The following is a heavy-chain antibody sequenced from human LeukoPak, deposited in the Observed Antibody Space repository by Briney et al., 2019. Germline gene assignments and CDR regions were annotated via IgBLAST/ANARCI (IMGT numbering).Heavy chain of an antibody. CDR3: ALGFGHSEN. D-gene: IGHD3-10*01. V-gene: IGHV4-59*01. J-gene: IGHJ4*02. Sequence: SETLSLTCTVSGGPIYNYYMSWIRQPPGKGLEWIGYIHYTGRTNYNPSLKSRVTIPLDTSNNQSSLNLSSVNAADTPVYYFALGFGHSENWGQGTLVTVSS. CDR1: GGPIYNYY. CDR2: IHYTGRT.